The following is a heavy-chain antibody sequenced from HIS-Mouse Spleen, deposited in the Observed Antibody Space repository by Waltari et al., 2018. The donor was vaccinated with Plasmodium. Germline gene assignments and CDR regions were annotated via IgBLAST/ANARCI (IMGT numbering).Heavy chain of an antibody. Sequence: VHLVESGGGVVQRVWSMRVACSASGFSFRSFAMTRVRQAPGKGLEWVAVIAYDGSNKYYADSVKGRFTISRDNSKNTLYLQMNSLRAEDTAVYYCAKEVLGYYDFWSRPDYWGQGTLVTVSS. CDR2: IAYDGSNK. CDR3: AKEVLGYYDFWSRPDY. CDR1: GFSFRSFA. V-gene: IGHV3-30*18. J-gene: IGHJ4*02. D-gene: IGHD3-3*01.